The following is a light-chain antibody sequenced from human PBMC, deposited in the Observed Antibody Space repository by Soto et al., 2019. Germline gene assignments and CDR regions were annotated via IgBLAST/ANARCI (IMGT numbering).Light chain of an antibody. V-gene: IGKV3-15*01. Sequence: EIELTQSPASLSVSPGERATLSCRASQSVSNGLAWYQQKPGKAPRLLIYGASTRPTGIPAGFSGSGSGTDFTLTISSLQSEDFAAYYCQQYCNWPITFGQGTRLEIK. J-gene: IGKJ5*01. CDR1: QSVSNG. CDR3: QQYCNWPIT. CDR2: GAS.